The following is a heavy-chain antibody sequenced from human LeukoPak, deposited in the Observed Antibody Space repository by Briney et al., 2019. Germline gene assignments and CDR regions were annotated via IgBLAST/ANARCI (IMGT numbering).Heavy chain of an antibody. J-gene: IGHJ4*02. CDR3: ARVPPDYYDSSGYSDY. CDR2: MNPNSGNT. Sequence: AASVKVSCKASGYTFTSYDINWVRQATGQGLEWMGWMNPNSGNTGYAQKLQGRVTMTTDTSTSTAYMELRSLRSDDTAVYYCARVPPDYYDSSGYSDYWGQGTLVTVSS. CDR1: GYTFTSYD. V-gene: IGHV1-8*02. D-gene: IGHD3-22*01.